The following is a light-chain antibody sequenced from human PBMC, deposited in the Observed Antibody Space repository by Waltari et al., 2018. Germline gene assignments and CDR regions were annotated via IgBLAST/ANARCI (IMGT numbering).Light chain of an antibody. V-gene: IGKV4-1*01. CDR2: WAS. CDR3: QQYYSSST. CDR1: QNIFYSSYNKTY. J-gene: IGKJ4*01. Sequence: DIVLTQSPDSLAVSLGERATINCKSSQNIFYSSYNKTYLAWYQQKPGQPPNLLIYWASTRHSRVPDRFSGSGSGTDFTLTINSLRAEDVAVYFCQQYYSSSTFGGGTKVEIK.